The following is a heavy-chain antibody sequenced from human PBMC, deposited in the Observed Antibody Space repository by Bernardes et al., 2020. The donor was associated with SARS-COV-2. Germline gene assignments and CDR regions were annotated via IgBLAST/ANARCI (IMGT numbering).Heavy chain of an antibody. CDR2: ISAYNGNT. D-gene: IGHD4-4*01. J-gene: IGHJ4*02. CDR1: GYTFTSYG. CDR3: ARDHRPYSNGGNHFDY. V-gene: IGHV1-18*01. Sequence: ASVKVSCKASGYTFTSYGISWVRQAPGQGLEWMGWISAYNGNTNYAQKLQGRVTMTTDTSTSTAYMELRSLRSDDTAVYYCARDHRPYSNGGNHFDYWGQGTLVTVSS.